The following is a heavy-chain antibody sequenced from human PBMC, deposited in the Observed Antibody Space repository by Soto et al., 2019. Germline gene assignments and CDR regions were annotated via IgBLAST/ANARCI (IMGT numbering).Heavy chain of an antibody. CDR3: ARDGDVNTGFGKDF. J-gene: IGHJ4*02. D-gene: IGHD3-16*01. V-gene: IGHV3-33*01. CDR1: GFTFSSYG. CDR2: IWHDGGNK. Sequence: GGSLRLSCAASGFTFSSYGMHWVRQAPGKGLEWVAFIWHDGGNKFYAESVKGRFTVSRDNSKNTLYLQMTSLSAEDTAMYYCARDGDVNTGFGKDFWGQGTLVTVSS.